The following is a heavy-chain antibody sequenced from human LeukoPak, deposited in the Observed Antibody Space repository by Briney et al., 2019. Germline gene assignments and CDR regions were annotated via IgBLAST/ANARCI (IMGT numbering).Heavy chain of an antibody. D-gene: IGHD3-10*01. CDR1: GYTFTSYG. CDR3: ARGRGFGELSLEYYFDY. CDR2: ISAYNGNT. J-gene: IGHJ4*02. V-gene: IGHV1-18*04. Sequence: GASVNVSCKASGYTFTSYGISWVRQAPGQGLEWMGWISAYNGNTNYAQKLQGRVTMTTDTSTSTAYMELRSLRSDDTAVYYCARGRGFGELSLEYYFDYWGQGTLVTVSS.